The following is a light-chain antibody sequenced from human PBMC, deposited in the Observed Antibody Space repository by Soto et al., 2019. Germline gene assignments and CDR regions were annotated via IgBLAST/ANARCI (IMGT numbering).Light chain of an antibody. V-gene: IGLV4-69*01. CDR3: QTWGSGIPVV. CDR2: LDSDGSH. Sequence: QLVLTQSPSASASLGASVKLTCTLSGGHSSYAIAWHQQQPGKGPRYLMKLDSDGSHNKGAGIPDRSSGSSSGAERYLTISGLQSEDAADYYCQTWGSGIPVVFGGGTKLTVL. J-gene: IGLJ2*01. CDR1: GGHSSYA.